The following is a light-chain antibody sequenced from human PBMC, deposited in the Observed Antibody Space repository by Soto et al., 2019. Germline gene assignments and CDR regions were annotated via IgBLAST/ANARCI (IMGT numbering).Light chain of an antibody. Sequence: DIQMTQSPSSLSASVGDRVTITCRASQSITSYLNWYQQKPGKAPKLLIYAASTLQSGVPSRFSGSGSGTEFTLTISSLQPEDFATYYCQQSYSTPWTFGGGTKVDI. CDR1: QSITSY. J-gene: IGKJ4*01. CDR2: AAS. V-gene: IGKV1-39*01. CDR3: QQSYSTPWT.